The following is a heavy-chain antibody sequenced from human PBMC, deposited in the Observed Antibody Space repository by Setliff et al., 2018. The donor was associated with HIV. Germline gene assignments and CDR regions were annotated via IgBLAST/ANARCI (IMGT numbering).Heavy chain of an antibody. Sequence: ASVKVSCKASGYAFTTYNMHWVRQAPGQGLEWMGILNPSGGSTSYAQKFQGRVTMTRDTSTSTVYLELRSLRSEDTALYYRARGGWDLLSNAFHIWGQGTMVTVSS. J-gene: IGHJ3*02. V-gene: IGHV1-46*01. CDR2: LNPSGGST. CDR3: ARGGWDLLSNAFHI. CDR1: GYAFTTYN. D-gene: IGHD1-26*01.